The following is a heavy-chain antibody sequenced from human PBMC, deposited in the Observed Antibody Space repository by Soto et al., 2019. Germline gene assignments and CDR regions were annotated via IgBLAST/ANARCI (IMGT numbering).Heavy chain of an antibody. Sequence: SETLSLTWRVSGDSISDTIYYWGWVRQPPGKGLEWIGSIHYSGTTQFHPSLKTRVTISVGTSKNEFSLKVTSLTAADTAVYYCASRDPGTSVDYWGQGTLVTVSS. CDR2: IHYSGTT. CDR1: GDSISDTIYY. D-gene: IGHD1-7*01. V-gene: IGHV4-39*01. CDR3: ASRDPGTSVDY. J-gene: IGHJ4*02.